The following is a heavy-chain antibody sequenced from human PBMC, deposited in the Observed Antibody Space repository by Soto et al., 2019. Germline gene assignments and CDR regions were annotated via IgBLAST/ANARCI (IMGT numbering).Heavy chain of an antibody. CDR3: AKGGGCSGGSCYPEYYFDY. D-gene: IGHD2-15*01. V-gene: IGHV3-23*01. CDR1: GFTFSSYA. J-gene: IGHJ4*02. Sequence: GGSLRLSCAASGFTFSSYAMSWVRQAPGKGLEWVSAISGSGGSTYYADSVKGRFTISRDNSKNTLYLQMNSLRAEDTAVYYCAKGGGCSGGSCYPEYYFDYWGQGTLVTVSS. CDR2: ISGSGGST.